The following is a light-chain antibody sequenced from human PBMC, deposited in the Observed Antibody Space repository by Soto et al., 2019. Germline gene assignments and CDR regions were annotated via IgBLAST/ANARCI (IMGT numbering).Light chain of an antibody. Sequence: ESVLTQSPGTLSLSPGERATLSCRASQSVIRYLAWYQQKPGQAPRLLIYGASSRATGIQDRFSGSGSGTDFTLTISRLEPEDVAVYYCQQYGSTPLTFCGGTKVEIK. J-gene: IGKJ4*01. V-gene: IGKV3-20*01. CDR1: QSVIRY. CDR3: QQYGSTPLT. CDR2: GAS.